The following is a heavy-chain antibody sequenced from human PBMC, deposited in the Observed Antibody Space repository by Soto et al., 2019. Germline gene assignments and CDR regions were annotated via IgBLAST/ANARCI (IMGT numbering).Heavy chain of an antibody. CDR1: GFPFSSHS. CDR2: FIGSGGGT. D-gene: IGHD1-26*01. Sequence: GSETLSCAASGFPFSSHSMNWVRPAPGKGLEWVSTFIGSGGGTYYAASVKCRFTISRDNFKSSLYLQMSNLRAEDTAIYYCAKGKIRTTTYTSFDAWGQGTRVPVSP. CDR3: AKGKIRTTTYTSFDA. J-gene: IGHJ5*02. V-gene: IGHV3-23*01.